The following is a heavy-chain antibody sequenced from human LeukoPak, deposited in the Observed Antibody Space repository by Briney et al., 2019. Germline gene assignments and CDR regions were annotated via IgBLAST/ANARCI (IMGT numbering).Heavy chain of an antibody. CDR3: VRGGRNSGNYYRPHNYYAMGV. J-gene: IGHJ6*02. V-gene: IGHV4-34*01. Sequence: KPSETLSLTCGDYAGSFSGYYWSWIRPPPGKGLEWIGEINHSGNTNYNPSLKSRVTISLDTSKNQFSLRLSSVTAADTAVYYCVRGGRNSGNYYRPHNYYAMGVWGQGTTVTVSS. CDR1: AGSFSGYY. CDR2: INHSGNT. D-gene: IGHD1-26*01.